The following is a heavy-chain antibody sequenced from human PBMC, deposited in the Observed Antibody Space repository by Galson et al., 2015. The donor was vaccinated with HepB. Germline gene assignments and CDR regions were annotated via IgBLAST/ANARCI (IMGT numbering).Heavy chain of an antibody. Sequence: SLRLSCAASGFTFSSYAISWVRQAPGKGLAWVYAISGSGGSTYYADSVKGRFTISRDNSKNTLYLQMNSLKAEETAVYYCAKRLGRGFGALDYWGQGTLVTVSS. CDR3: AKRLGRGFGALDY. CDR2: ISGSGGST. D-gene: IGHD3-10*01. J-gene: IGHJ4*02. V-gene: IGHV3-23*01. CDR1: GFTFSSYA.